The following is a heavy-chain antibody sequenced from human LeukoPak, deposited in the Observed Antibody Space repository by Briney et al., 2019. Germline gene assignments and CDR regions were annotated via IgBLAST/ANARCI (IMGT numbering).Heavy chain of an antibody. J-gene: IGHJ4*02. D-gene: IGHD3-10*01. V-gene: IGHV1-18*01. CDR1: GGTFSSYA. CDR2: ISAYNGDK. Sequence: ASVKVSCKASGGTFSSYAISWVRQAPGQGLEWMGWISAYNGDKISAQKFQGRVTMTTDTSATTAYVELRSLRSDDTAVYYCGRGTRVRADDWGQGTLVTVSS. CDR3: GRGTRVRADD.